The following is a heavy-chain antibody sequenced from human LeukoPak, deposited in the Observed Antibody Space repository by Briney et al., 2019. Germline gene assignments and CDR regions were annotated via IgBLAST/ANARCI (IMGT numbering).Heavy chain of an antibody. Sequence: ASVKVSCKASGYTFTGYYMHWVRQAPGQGLEWMGWINPNSGGTNYAQKFQGRVTMTRDTSISTAYMELSRLRSDDTAVYYCARAGAARPLDAFDIWGQGTMVTVSS. D-gene: IGHD6-6*01. V-gene: IGHV1-2*02. J-gene: IGHJ3*02. CDR1: GYTFTGYY. CDR3: ARAGAARPLDAFDI. CDR2: INPNSGGT.